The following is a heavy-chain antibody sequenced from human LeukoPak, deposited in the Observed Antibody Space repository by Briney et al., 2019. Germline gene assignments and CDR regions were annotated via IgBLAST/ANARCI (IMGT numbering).Heavy chain of an antibody. D-gene: IGHD3-10*01. J-gene: IGHJ4*02. V-gene: IGHV1-2*02. Sequence: ASVKVSCKASGYTFTGYYMHWVRQAPGQGLEWMGWINPNSGGTNYAQKFQGRVTMTRDTSISTAYMELSRLRSGDTAVYYCARTEVLLWFGELRLFDYWGQGTLVTVSS. CDR1: GYTFTGYY. CDR3: ARTEVLLWFGELRLFDY. CDR2: INPNSGGT.